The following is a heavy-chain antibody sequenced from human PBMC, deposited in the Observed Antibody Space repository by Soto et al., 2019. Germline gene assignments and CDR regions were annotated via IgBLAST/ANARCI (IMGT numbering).Heavy chain of an antibody. CDR2: ITIKTDGATT. CDR3: TTDATRAY. Sequence: GGTLRFPCAASGFTLSNACRSWVRQAPGKGLEWVGRITIKTDGATTAYAAPVKGRVTISRDDSTNTLYMQINSLKTEDSAVYYRTTDATRAYWGQGTLVTVSS. CDR1: GFTLSNAC. J-gene: IGHJ4*02. V-gene: IGHV3-15*01.